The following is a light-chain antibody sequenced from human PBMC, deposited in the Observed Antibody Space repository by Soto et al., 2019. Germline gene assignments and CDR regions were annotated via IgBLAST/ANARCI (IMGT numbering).Light chain of an antibody. CDR3: QQYHTYAT. CDR2: DVS. CDR1: QAISDW. J-gene: IGKJ1*01. Sequence: DIQMTQSPSTLSASVGDRVSITCRASQAISDWLAWYQQKPGQVPELLIFDVSTLESGVPSRFSGSKSATEFPLTISSLQPDDFANYFCQQYHTYATFGQGTKVEVK. V-gene: IGKV1-5*01.